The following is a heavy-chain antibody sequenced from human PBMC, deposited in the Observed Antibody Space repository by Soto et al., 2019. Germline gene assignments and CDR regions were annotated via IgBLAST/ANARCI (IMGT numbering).Heavy chain of an antibody. D-gene: IGHD3-3*01. CDR2: INAGNGNT. V-gene: IGHV1-3*01. J-gene: IGHJ4*02. Sequence: ASVKVSCKASGYTFTSYAMHWVRQAPGQRLEWMGWINAGNGNTKYSQKFQGRVTITRDTSASTAYMELSSLRSEETAVYYCAREDFWSGYYTPAFDYWGQGTLVTVSS. CDR1: GYTFTSYA. CDR3: AREDFWSGYYTPAFDY.